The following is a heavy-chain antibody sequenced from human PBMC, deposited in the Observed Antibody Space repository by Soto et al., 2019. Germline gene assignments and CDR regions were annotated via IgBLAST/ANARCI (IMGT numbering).Heavy chain of an antibody. CDR1: GGTFSSYA. D-gene: IGHD4-17*01. CDR2: IIPIFGTA. Sequence: QVQLVQSGAEVKKPGASVKVSCKASGGTFSSYAISWVRQAPGQGLEWMGGIIPIFGTANYAQKFQGRVTITADESTSTAYMELRSLRSEDTAVYYCARDGTDDDWTTADYWGQGPLVTVSS. V-gene: IGHV1-69*01. J-gene: IGHJ4*02. CDR3: ARDGTDDDWTTADY.